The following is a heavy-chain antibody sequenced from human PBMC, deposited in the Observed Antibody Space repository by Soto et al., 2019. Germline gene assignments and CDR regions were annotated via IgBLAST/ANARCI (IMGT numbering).Heavy chain of an antibody. CDR2: IYHSGST. CDR3: ARVPDR. Sequence: PSETLSLTCAVSGGSISSGGYSWSWIRQPPGKGLEWIGYIYHSGSTYYNPSLKSRVTISVERSKNQFSLKLSSVTAADTAVYYCARVPDRWGQGTLVTVSS. D-gene: IGHD2-2*01. V-gene: IGHV4-30-2*01. J-gene: IGHJ5*02. CDR1: GGSISSGGYS.